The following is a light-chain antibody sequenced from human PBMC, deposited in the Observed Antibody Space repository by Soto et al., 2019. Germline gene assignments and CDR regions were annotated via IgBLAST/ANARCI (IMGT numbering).Light chain of an antibody. V-gene: IGKV3-20*01. CDR1: QSVSSSY. Sequence: EIVLPQSPGTLSLSPGESATLSGRASQSVSSSYLAWYQQKPGQAPRLLIFGASSRATGIPDRFIGSGSGTEFILTISRLELDDFAIYHCHKHGGSPETVGQGTKVDIK. J-gene: IGKJ1*01. CDR2: GAS. CDR3: HKHGGSPET.